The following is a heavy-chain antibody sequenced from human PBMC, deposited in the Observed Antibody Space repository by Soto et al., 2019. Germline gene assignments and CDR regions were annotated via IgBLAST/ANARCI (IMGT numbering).Heavy chain of an antibody. CDR2: IYYSGST. D-gene: IGHD2-15*01. V-gene: IGHV4-39*01. CDR1: GGSISSSSYY. CDR3: ARHTPAISISDH. J-gene: IGHJ4*02. Sequence: QLQLQESGPGLVKPSETLSLTCTVSGGSISSSSYYWGWIRQPPGKGLEWIGSIYYSGSTYYNASLTSRLTISVATSNNQFSLKLSSVTAADTAVYYCARHTPAISISDHWGQGTLVTVSS.